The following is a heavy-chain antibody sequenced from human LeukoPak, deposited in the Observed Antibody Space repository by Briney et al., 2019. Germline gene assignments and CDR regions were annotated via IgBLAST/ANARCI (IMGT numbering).Heavy chain of an antibody. J-gene: IGHJ5*02. CDR1: GYTFTSYG. CDR2: ISAYNGNT. V-gene: IGHV1-18*01. D-gene: IGHD3-10*01. Sequence: ASVKVSCKASGYTFTSYGISWVRQAPGQGLEWMGWISAYNGNTNYAQKLQGRVTMHTDTSTSTAYMELRSLRSDATAVYYCARAKVVLWFGEISIDWFDPWGQGTLVTVSS. CDR3: ARAKVVLWFGEISIDWFDP.